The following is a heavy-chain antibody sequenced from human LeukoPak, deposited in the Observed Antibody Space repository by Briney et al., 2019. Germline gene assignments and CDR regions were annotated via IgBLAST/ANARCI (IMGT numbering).Heavy chain of an antibody. CDR3: ARAYAYGWFDP. CDR1: GYSFTGHY. CDR2: INPKTGDK. J-gene: IGHJ5*02. D-gene: IGHD3-16*01. V-gene: IGHV1-2*02. Sequence: ASVKVSCKASGYSFTGHYLHWVRQAPGQGLEWMGWINPKTGDKTYAQKFQGRVTMTWDTSITTAYMELSSLRSDVTAVYYCARAYAYGWFDPWGQGTQVTVSS.